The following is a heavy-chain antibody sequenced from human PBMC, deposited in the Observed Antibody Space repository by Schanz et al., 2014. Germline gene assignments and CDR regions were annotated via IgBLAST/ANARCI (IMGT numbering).Heavy chain of an antibody. D-gene: IGHD2-2*01. CDR1: GGTFSSYT. Sequence: QVQLVQSGAEVKKPGSSVKVSCKASGGTFSSYTISWVRQAPGQGPEWMGRIIPILDRANYAQKFQGGVTMTADLSTRTVYMDLSSLRSEDTALYFCARPLVPLPAGILGYWGQGSLVTVSS. V-gene: IGHV1-69*02. J-gene: IGHJ4*02. CDR2: IIPILDRA. CDR3: ARPLVPLPAGILGY.